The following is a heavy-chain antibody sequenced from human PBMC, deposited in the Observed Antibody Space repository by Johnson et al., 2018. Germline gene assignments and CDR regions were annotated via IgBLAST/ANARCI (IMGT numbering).Heavy chain of an antibody. CDR1: GFIFDDYT. Sequence: VQLVQSGGGLVQPGGSLRLSCVASGFIFDDYTMHWVRQVPGKGLEWVSSISWNRGSIDYVDSVKGRLIISRDNAKKSLYLQMDSLRTEDTAFYYCAKDLSGGRSGFFDSWGQGALVTVSS. V-gene: IGHV3-9*01. D-gene: IGHD2-15*01. CDR2: ISWNRGSI. CDR3: AKDLSGGRSGFFDS. J-gene: IGHJ4*02.